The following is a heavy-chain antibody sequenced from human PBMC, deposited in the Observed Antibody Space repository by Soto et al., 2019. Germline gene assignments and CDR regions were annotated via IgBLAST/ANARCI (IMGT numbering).Heavy chain of an antibody. CDR2: IYYSGST. Sequence: QVQLQESGPGLVKPSQTLSLTCTVSGGSISSGGYYWSWIRQHPGKGLEWIGYIYYSGSTYYKPSPKSRVTLPVDTSKNQFSLKLSSLTAADTAVYYCARDWGTVTTYFDYWRQGTLVTVSS. V-gene: IGHV4-31*03. J-gene: IGHJ4*02. CDR1: GGSISSGGYY. D-gene: IGHD4-17*01. CDR3: ARDWGTVTTYFDY.